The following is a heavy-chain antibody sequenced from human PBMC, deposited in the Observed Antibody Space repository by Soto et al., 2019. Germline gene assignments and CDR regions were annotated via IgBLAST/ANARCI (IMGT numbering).Heavy chain of an antibody. CDR1: GFTFSSYG. CDR2: ISYDGSNK. CDR3: AKDQNYWNDAHYGMDV. J-gene: IGHJ6*02. V-gene: IGHV3-30*18. Sequence: GGSLRLSCAASGFTFSSYGMHWVRQAPGKGLEWVAVISYDGSNKYYADSVKGRFTISRDNSKNTLYLQMNSLRAEDTAVYYCAKDQNYWNDAHYGMDVWGQGTTVTVSS. D-gene: IGHD1-1*01.